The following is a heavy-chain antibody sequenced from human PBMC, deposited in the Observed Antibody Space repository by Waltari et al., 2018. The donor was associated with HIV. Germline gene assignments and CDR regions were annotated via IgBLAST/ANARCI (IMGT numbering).Heavy chain of an antibody. CDR2: ISWDGGST. J-gene: IGHJ4*02. V-gene: IGHV3-43D*03. CDR3: AKDGGGNGSGGDGPVYYFDY. Sequence: CQAPGKGLEWVSLISWDGGSTYYADSVKGRFTISRDNSKNSLYLQMNSLRAEDTALYYCAKDGGGNGSGGDGPVYYFDYWGQGTLVTVSS. D-gene: IGHD2-15*01.